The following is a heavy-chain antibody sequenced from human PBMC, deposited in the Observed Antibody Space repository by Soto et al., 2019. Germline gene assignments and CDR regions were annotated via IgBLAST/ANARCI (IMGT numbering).Heavy chain of an antibody. Sequence: EVQLVESGGGLVQPGGSLRLSCAASGFTXXSNYMSCVRQAPGKGLEWVSIIYCGGSTYYADSVKGRFTISRDNSKNTLYLQMNSLRVEDKAVYYCARTAALDSWGQGTLVTISS. J-gene: IGHJ4*02. CDR3: ARTAALDS. CDR2: IYCGGST. CDR1: GFTXXSNY. V-gene: IGHV3-66*01. D-gene: IGHD2-2*01.